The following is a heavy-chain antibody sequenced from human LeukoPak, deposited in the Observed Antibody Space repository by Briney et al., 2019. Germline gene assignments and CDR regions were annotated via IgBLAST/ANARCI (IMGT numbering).Heavy chain of an antibody. CDR3: AARGPQQQLA. J-gene: IGHJ5*02. CDR2: LTATGAGT. CDR1: GFTFSSYW. Sequence: GGSLRLSCAASGFTFSSYWMSWVRQAPGKGLEWVSSLTATGAGTYYADSVKGRFTISRDNSKNTVFLQLTSLKVEDTALYYCAARGPQQQLAWGQGTLVTVSS. V-gene: IGHV3-23*01. D-gene: IGHD6-13*01.